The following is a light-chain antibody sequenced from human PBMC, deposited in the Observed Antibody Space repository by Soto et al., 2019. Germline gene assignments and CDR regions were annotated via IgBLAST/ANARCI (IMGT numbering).Light chain of an antibody. CDR2: GAA. CDR3: QQYGSSPYS. CDR1: QSVSRSY. J-gene: IGKJ2*03. V-gene: IGKV3-20*01. Sequence: EIVLTQSPGTLSLSPGERATLSCRASQSVSRSYLGWYQQKPGQAPRLLIYGAASRATGIPDRFRGSGSGTDFTLTISRLEPEDFAVYYWQQYGSSPYSFGQGTKLEIK.